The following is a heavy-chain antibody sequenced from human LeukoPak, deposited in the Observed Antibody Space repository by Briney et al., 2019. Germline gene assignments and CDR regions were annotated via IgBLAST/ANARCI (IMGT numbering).Heavy chain of an antibody. CDR3: ARSANYFDTSGQDY. J-gene: IGHJ4*02. V-gene: IGHV3-74*01. CDR1: GFTFSGYW. Sequence: PGGSLRLSCAASGFTFSGYWMHWVRRAPGKGLVWVSRTNRDDSDTSYADSVKGRFTISRDKAKSTLYLQMDSLRVEDTAVYYCARSANYFDTSGQDYWGQGTLVTVSS. CDR2: TNRDDSDT. D-gene: IGHD3-22*01.